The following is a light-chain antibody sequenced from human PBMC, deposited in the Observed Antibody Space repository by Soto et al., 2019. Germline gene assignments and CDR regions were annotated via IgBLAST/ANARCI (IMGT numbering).Light chain of an antibody. J-gene: IGKJ3*01. CDR1: QGISSA. V-gene: IGKV1-13*02. CDR3: QQFNSEPFT. CDR2: DAS. Sequence: AIQLTQSPPSLSASVGDRVTITCRASQGISSAVAWYQQKPGKAPKVLMYDASSMESGVPSRFSGSGSGTDFTLTISSLQPEDVANYYYQQFNSEPFTFGPGTKVDIK.